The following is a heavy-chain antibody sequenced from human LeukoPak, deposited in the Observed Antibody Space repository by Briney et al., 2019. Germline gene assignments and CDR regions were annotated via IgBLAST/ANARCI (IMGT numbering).Heavy chain of an antibody. Sequence: PGGSLRLSCAASGLTISSYSMNWVRQAPGKGLEWVSSISSSSSYIYYADSVKGRFTISRDNAKNSLYLQMNSLRAEDTAVYYCASKISGSSLEGLDYWGQGTLVTVSS. V-gene: IGHV3-21*01. CDR1: GLTISSYS. D-gene: IGHD1-26*01. CDR3: ASKISGSSLEGLDY. CDR2: ISSSSSYI. J-gene: IGHJ4*02.